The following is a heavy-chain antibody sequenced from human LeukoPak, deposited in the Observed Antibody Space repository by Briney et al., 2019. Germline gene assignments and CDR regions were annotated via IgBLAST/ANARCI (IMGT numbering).Heavy chain of an antibody. Sequence: GRSLRLSCAASGFTFSTYGLSWVRQAPGKGLEWVSGISGSGVRTDYADSVKGRFTISRDNAKNTLYLQINSLRAEDTAVYYCAKGSREWELLDAFDIWGEGTMVTVSS. J-gene: IGHJ3*02. CDR3: AKGSREWELLDAFDI. V-gene: IGHV3-23*01. CDR2: ISGSGVRT. D-gene: IGHD1-26*01. CDR1: GFTFSTYG.